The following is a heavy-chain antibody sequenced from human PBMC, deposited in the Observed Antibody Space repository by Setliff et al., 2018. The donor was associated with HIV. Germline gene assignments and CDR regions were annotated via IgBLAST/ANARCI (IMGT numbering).Heavy chain of an antibody. CDR1: GFTFSSYA. CDR2: INHSGST. J-gene: IGHJ6*03. V-gene: IGHV4-34*01. Sequence: GSLRLSCAASGFTFSSYAMNWVRQPPGKGLEWIGEINHSGSTHYNPSLKSRFTISVDTSKNQFSLKVNSVTAADTAGYYCARGARLLAGYSDRWDYYYMAAWGKGTTVTVSS. D-gene: IGHD6-13*01. CDR3: ARGARLLAGYSDRWDYYYMAA.